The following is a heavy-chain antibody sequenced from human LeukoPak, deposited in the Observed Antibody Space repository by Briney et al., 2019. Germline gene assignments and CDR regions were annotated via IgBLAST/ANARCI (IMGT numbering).Heavy chain of an antibody. CDR1: GFTFGDYT. CDR3: TRDLGYGSGSYGYGMDV. D-gene: IGHD3-10*01. CDR2: FRGKAYGGTT. Sequence: PGGSLRLSCTTSGFTFGDYTMSWVRQAPGKGLKWVGFFRGKAYGGTTEYAASVKGRFTISRDDSKSIAYLQMNSLKTEDTAVYYCTRDLGYGSGSYGYGMDVWGQGTTVTVSS. J-gene: IGHJ6*02. V-gene: IGHV3-49*04.